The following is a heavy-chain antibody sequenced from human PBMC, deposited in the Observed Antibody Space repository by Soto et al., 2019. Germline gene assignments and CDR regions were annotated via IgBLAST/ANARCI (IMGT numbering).Heavy chain of an antibody. J-gene: IGHJ5*02. CDR1: GGSISSYY. CDR2: IYYSGST. V-gene: IGHV4-59*01. D-gene: IGHD6-13*01. Sequence: SETLSLTCTVSGGSISSYYWSWIRQPPGKGLEWIGYIYYSGSTNYNPSLKSRVTISVDTSKNQFSLKLSSVTAADTAVYYCAREGVAAASRWFDPWGQGTLVTVS. CDR3: AREGVAAASRWFDP.